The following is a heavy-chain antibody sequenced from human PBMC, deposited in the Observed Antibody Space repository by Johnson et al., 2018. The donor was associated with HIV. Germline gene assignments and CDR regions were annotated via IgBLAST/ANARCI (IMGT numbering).Heavy chain of an antibody. CDR2: INTGGST. J-gene: IGHJ3*02. V-gene: IGHV3-66*01. CDR3: ARGGSCYNAHFDI. Sequence: VQLVESGGGVVQPGRSLRLSCAASGFTVSSNYMSWVRQAPGKGLEWVSLINTGGSTYYADSVKGRFTISRDNAKNSLYLQMNSLRAEDTAVYYCARGGSCYNAHFDIWGQGTRVTVSS. D-gene: IGHD2-15*01. CDR1: GFTVSSNY.